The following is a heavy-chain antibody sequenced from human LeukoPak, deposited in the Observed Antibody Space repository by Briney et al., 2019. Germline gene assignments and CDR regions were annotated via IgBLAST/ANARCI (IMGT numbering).Heavy chain of an antibody. CDR2: IYHSGNT. CDR3: ARHGGFCTSTTCYLNWFDP. J-gene: IGHJ5*02. CDR1: GTSISIRSYY. Sequence: SETLSLTCTVSGTSISIRSYYWGWIRQSPGKGLEWIGSIYHSGNTYYNPSLKSRVAISVDTSKNYFSLRLNSVTAADTAVYFCARHGGFCTSTTCYLNWFDPWGQGTLVTVSS. V-gene: IGHV4-39*01. D-gene: IGHD2-2*01.